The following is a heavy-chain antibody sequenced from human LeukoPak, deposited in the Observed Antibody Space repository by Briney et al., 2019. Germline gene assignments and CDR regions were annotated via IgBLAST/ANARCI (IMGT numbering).Heavy chain of an antibody. J-gene: IGHJ4*02. CDR2: ISYDGSNK. CDR3: ARVDDYGDYLYYFDY. Sequence: GGSLRLSCAASGFTFSSYAMHWVRQAPGKGLEWVAVISYDGSNKYYADSVKGRFTISRDNSKNTLYLQMNSLRAEDTAVYYCARVDDYGDYLYYFDYWGQGTLVTVSS. D-gene: IGHD4-17*01. CDR1: GFTFSSYA. V-gene: IGHV3-30-3*01.